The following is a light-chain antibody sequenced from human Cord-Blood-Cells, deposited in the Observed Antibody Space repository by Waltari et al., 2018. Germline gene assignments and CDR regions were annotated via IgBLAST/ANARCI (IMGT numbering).Light chain of an antibody. Sequence: EIVLTQSPATLSLSPGERATLSYRASQSVSSYLAWYQQKPGQAPRLLIYDASNRATGIPARCSGSGSGTDFTRTISSREPEDFAVYYCQQRSNWTFGQGTKVEIK. V-gene: IGKV3-11*01. CDR3: QQRSNWT. CDR1: QSVSSY. CDR2: DAS. J-gene: IGKJ1*01.